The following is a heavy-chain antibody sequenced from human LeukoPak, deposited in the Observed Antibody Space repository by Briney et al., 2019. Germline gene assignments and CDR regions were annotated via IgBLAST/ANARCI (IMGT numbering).Heavy chain of an antibody. Sequence: GGSLRLSCAASGFTFSSYAMSWARQAPGKGLEWVSANSGSGGRTYYADSVRGRFTISRDNSKNTLYLQMNSLRAEDTAVYYCARDSHYYDSSGYYSPRRPYYFDYWGQGTLVTVSS. V-gene: IGHV3-23*01. CDR1: GFTFSSYA. J-gene: IGHJ4*02. D-gene: IGHD3-22*01. CDR3: ARDSHYYDSSGYYSPRRPYYFDY. CDR2: NSGSGGRT.